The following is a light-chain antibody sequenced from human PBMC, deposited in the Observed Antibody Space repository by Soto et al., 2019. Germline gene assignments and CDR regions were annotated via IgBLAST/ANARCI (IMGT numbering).Light chain of an antibody. Sequence: DIQRTQSPSSLSASXXDRVXITCQASQRINIHLNWYQQKLGRAPDXXIYAASSLQDGVPSRFSGSGSGTDFTLTISSVQPEDFATYYCQQSYITPLAFGQGTKVDIK. CDR3: QQSYITPLA. CDR1: QRINIH. V-gene: IGKV1-39*01. CDR2: AAS. J-gene: IGKJ1*01.